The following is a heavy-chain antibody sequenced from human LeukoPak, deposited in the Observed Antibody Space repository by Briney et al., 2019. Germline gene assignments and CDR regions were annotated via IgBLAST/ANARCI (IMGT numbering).Heavy chain of an antibody. CDR2: IKQDGSEK. V-gene: IGHV3-7*01. Sequence: PGGSLRLSCAASGFTFSSYWMSWVRQAPGKGLEWVANIKQDGSEKYYVDSVKGRFTISRDNAKNPLYLQMNSLRAEDTAVYYCARDIGVFWAQTVVIWGQGTLVTVSS. CDR3: ARDIGVFWAQTVVI. J-gene: IGHJ4*02. CDR1: GFTFSSYW. D-gene: IGHD2-2*01.